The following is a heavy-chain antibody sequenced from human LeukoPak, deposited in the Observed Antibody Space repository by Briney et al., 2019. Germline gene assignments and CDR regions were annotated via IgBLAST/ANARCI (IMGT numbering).Heavy chain of an antibody. Sequence: SETLSLTCTVSGGSISSHYWSWIRQPPGKGLEWIGYIYYSGSTNYNPSLKSRVTISVDTSKNQFSLKLSSVTAADTAVYYCARVETYYYYMDVWGKGTTVTVSS. CDR1: GGSISSHY. V-gene: IGHV4-59*11. CDR2: IYYSGST. J-gene: IGHJ6*03. CDR3: ARVETYYYYMDV.